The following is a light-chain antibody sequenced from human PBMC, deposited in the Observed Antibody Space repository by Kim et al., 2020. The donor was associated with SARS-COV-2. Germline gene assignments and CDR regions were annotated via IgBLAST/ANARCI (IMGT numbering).Light chain of an antibody. J-gene: IGLJ2*01. Sequence: GQKVTVSCSGSNSNIGNNLVSWYQQLPGTAPKLLIYDNNRRPSGIPDRFSGSKSGTSATLGITGLQTGDEADYYCGTWDDSLSAVVFGGGNQLTVL. CDR1: NSNIGNNL. CDR3: GTWDDSLSAVV. V-gene: IGLV1-51*01. CDR2: DNN.